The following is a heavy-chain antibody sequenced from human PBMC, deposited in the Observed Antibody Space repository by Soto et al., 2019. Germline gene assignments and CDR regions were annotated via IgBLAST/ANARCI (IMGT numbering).Heavy chain of an antibody. Sequence: PSETLSLTCTVSGGSVSSGSYYWSWIRQPPGKGLEWIGYIYYSGSTNYNPSPKNRVTISVDTSKNQFSLKLSPVTAADTAVYYCAVYSRYYYYGMDVWGQGTTVTVSS. D-gene: IGHD2-15*01. CDR2: IYYSGST. V-gene: IGHV4-61*01. J-gene: IGHJ6*02. CDR1: GGSVSSGSYY. CDR3: AVYSRYYYYGMDV.